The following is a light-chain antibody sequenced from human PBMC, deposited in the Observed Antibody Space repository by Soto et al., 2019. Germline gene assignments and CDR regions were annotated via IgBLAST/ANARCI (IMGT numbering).Light chain of an antibody. CDR3: QSYDSSLSAVV. CDR2: VNS. Sequence: QSVLTQPPSVSGAPGQRVTISCTGSSSNIRTGYDVHWYQQLPGTAPKLLIYVNSNRPSGVPDRFSGSKSGTSASLAITGLQAEDEADYYCQSYDSSLSAVVFGGGTKVTVL. V-gene: IGLV1-40*01. J-gene: IGLJ2*01. CDR1: SSNIRTGYD.